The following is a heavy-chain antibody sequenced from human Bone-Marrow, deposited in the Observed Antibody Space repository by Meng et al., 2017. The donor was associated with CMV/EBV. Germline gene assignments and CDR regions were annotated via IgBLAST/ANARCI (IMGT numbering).Heavy chain of an antibody. CDR1: GGSISSYY. Sequence: SETLSLTCTVSGGSISSYYWSWIRQPPGKGLEWIGYIYYSGSTNYNPSLKSRVTISVDTSKNQFSLKLSSVTAADTAVYYCAREGGIAARPYYYYGMDVWGPGNTVTGAS. J-gene: IGHJ6*01. CDR3: AREGGIAARPYYYYGMDV. D-gene: IGHD6-6*01. CDR2: IYYSGST. V-gene: IGHV4-59*01.